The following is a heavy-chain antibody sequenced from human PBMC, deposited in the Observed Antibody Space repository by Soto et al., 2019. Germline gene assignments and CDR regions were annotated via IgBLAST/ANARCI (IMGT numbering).Heavy chain of an antibody. V-gene: IGHV5-10-1*01. Sequence: PGESLKISCKGSGYSFTSYWISWVRQMPGKGLEWMGRIDPSDSYTNYSPSFQGHVTISADKSISTAYLQWSSLKASDTAMYYCARVLRYFDWLTGPLDAFDIWRQGTMVTVSS. J-gene: IGHJ3*02. CDR2: IDPSDSYT. D-gene: IGHD3-9*01. CDR3: ARVLRYFDWLTGPLDAFDI. CDR1: GYSFTSYW.